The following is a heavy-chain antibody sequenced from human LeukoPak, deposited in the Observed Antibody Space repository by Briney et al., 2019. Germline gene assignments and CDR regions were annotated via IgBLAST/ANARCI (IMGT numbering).Heavy chain of an antibody. J-gene: IGHJ5*02. V-gene: IGHV3-33*01. CDR2: IWYDGSNK. Sequence: SGGSLRLSCAASGFTFSSYGMHWVRQAPGKGLEWVAVIWYDGSNKCYADSVKGRFTISRDNSKNTLYLQMNSLRAEDTAVYYCASLNWFDPWGQGTLVTVSS. CDR1: GFTFSSYG. CDR3: ASLNWFDP.